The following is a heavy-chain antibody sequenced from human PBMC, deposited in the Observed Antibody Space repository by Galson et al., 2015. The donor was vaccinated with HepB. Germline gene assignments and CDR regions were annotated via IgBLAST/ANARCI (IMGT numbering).Heavy chain of an antibody. Sequence: SVKVSCKASGGTFSSYAISWVRQAPGQGLEWMGGIIPILGIANYAQKFQGRVTITADESTSTAYMELSSLRSEDTAVYYCARVGEYYDSSGYTDAFDTWGQGTMVTVSS. J-gene: IGHJ3*02. CDR3: ARVGEYYDSSGYTDAFDT. CDR2: IIPILGIA. D-gene: IGHD3-22*01. CDR1: GGTFSSYA. V-gene: IGHV1-69*10.